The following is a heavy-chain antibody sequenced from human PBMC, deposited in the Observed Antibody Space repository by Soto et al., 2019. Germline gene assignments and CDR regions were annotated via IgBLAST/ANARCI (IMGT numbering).Heavy chain of an antibody. D-gene: IGHD5-18*01. J-gene: IGHJ4*02. CDR2: IIPIFGTA. CDR1: GGTFSSYA. V-gene: IGHV1-69*13. Sequence: SVKVSCKASGGTFSSYAISWVRQAPGQGLGWMGGIIPIFGTANYAQKFQGRVTITADESTSTAYMELSSLRSEDTAVYYCARMRAGQLWYYFDYWGQGTLVTVSS. CDR3: ARMRAGQLWYYFDY.